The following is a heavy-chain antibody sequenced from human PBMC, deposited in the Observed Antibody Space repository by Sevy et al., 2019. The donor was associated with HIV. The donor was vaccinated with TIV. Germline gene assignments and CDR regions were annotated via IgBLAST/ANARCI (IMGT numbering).Heavy chain of an antibody. CDR1: GYTFTGYS. V-gene: IGHV1-2*02. J-gene: IGHJ5*02. CDR3: ARVWNSDYYDSSGPNWFDP. D-gene: IGHD3-22*01. Sequence: ASVKVSCKASGYTFTGYSMHWVRQAPGQGLEWMGWINPNSGGTNYAQKFQGRVTMTRDTSISTAYMELRRLRFDDTAVYYGARVWNSDYYDSSGPNWFDPWGQGTLVTVSS. CDR2: INPNSGGT.